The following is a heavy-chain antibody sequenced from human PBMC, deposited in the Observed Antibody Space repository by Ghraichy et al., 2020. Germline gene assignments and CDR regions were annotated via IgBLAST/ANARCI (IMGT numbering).Heavy chain of an antibody. CDR2: MNPNSGNT. CDR1: GYTFTSYD. Sequence: ASVKVSCKASGYTFTSYDINWVRQATGQGLEWMGWMNPNSGNTGYAQKFQGRVTMTRNTSISTAYMELSSLRSEDTAVYYCARGDYGSGSFVENWFDPWGQGTLVTVSS. D-gene: IGHD3-10*01. V-gene: IGHV1-8*01. CDR3: ARGDYGSGSFVENWFDP. J-gene: IGHJ5*02.